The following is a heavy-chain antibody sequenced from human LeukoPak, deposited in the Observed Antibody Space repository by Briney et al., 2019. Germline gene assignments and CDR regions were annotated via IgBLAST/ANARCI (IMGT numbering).Heavy chain of an antibody. V-gene: IGHV3-23*01. CDR3: ARAGYYGSGSHPLLDY. CDR1: GFTFSSYA. Sequence: GGSLRLSCAASGFTFSSYAMSWVRQAPGKGLEWVSAISGSGGSTYYADSVKGRFTISRDNSKNTLYLQMNSLRAEDTAVYYCARAGYYGSGSHPLLDYWGQGTLVTVSS. J-gene: IGHJ4*02. D-gene: IGHD3-10*01. CDR2: ISGSGGST.